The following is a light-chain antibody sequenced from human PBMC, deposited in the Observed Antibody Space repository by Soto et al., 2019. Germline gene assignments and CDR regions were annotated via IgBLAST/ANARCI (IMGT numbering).Light chain of an antibody. V-gene: IGLV1-40*01. CDR3: QSYDSSLGPI. Sequence: QSVLTQPPSVSGAPGQRVTISCTGSSSNIGAGYDVHWYQQLPGTAPKLLIYGNSNRPSGVPDRFSGSKSGTSASLAITGLQAEDEADYYCQSYDSSLGPIFGGGTTLTVL. J-gene: IGLJ2*01. CDR2: GNS. CDR1: SSNIGAGYD.